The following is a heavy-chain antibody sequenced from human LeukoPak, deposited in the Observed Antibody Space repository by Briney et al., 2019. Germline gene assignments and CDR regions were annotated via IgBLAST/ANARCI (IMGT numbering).Heavy chain of an antibody. CDR3: ARPGKPYCSSTSCYSFDY. D-gene: IGHD2-2*01. Sequence: APVKVSCKASGGTFSSYAISWVRQAPGQGLEWMGRIIPILGIANYAQKFQGRVTITADKSTSTAYMELSSLRSEDTAVYHCARPGKPYCSSTSCYSFDYWGQGTLVTVSS. CDR2: IIPILGIA. V-gene: IGHV1-69*04. CDR1: GGTFSSYA. J-gene: IGHJ4*02.